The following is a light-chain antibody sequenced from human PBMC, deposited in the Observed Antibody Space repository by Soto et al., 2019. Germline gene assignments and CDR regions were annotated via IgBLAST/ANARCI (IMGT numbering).Light chain of an antibody. CDR2: GAS. J-gene: IGKJ1*01. CDR3: QQYNIWPRT. Sequence: EIVMTQSPATLSVSPGERATLSCRASQSVSSNLAWYQQKPGQAPRLLIYGASTRATGIPARFSGSGSGTEFTLTISSLQSEDFAVYYCQQYNIWPRTFGQGPKVEI. V-gene: IGKV3-15*01. CDR1: QSVSSN.